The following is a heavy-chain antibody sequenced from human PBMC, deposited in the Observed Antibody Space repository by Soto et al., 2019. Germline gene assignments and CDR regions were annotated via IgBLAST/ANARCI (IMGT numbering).Heavy chain of an antibody. CDR1: GGSISSGGYS. CDR3: ARVSRHYDSSGYPLDY. Sequence: LSLTCAVSGGSISSGGYSWSWIRQPPGKGLEWIGYIYHSGSTYYNPSLKSRVTTAVDRSKNQFSLKLSSVTAADTAVYYCARVSRHYDSSGYPLDYWGQGTLVTVSS. J-gene: IGHJ4*02. V-gene: IGHV4-30-2*01. CDR2: IYHSGST. D-gene: IGHD3-22*01.